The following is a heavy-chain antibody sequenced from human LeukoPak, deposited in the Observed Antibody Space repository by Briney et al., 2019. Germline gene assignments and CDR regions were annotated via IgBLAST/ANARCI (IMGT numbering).Heavy chain of an antibody. J-gene: IGHJ4*02. Sequence: GGSLRLSCAASGFTFSSYEMNWVRQAPGKGLEWVSYISSGGGTIYYADSVKGRFTISRDNAKNSLYLQMNSPRADDTAVYYCAISYSYGHRGVDYWGQGTLVTVSS. D-gene: IGHD5-18*01. CDR2: ISSGGGTI. CDR1: GFTFSSYE. V-gene: IGHV3-48*03. CDR3: AISYSYGHRGVDY.